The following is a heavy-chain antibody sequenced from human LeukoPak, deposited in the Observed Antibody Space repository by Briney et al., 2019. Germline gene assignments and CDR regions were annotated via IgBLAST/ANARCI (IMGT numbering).Heavy chain of an antibody. V-gene: IGHV4-30-4*01. Sequence: PSETLSLTCTVSGGSISSGNYYWSWIRQPPGKGLEWIGYIYYSGSTYYNPSRKSRVTISVDTSKNQFSLKLSSVTAADTAVYYCARSPRGYSGYDDYWGQGTLVTVSS. CDR1: GGSISSGNYY. CDR3: ARSPRGYSGYDDY. J-gene: IGHJ4*02. CDR2: IYYSGST. D-gene: IGHD5-12*01.